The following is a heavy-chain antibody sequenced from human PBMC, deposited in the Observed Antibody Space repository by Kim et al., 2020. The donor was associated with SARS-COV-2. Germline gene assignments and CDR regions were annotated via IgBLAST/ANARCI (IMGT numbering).Heavy chain of an antibody. CDR2: IYHSGST. J-gene: IGHJ4*02. CDR1: GGSISSSNW. D-gene: IGHD3-10*01. V-gene: IGHV4-4*02. Sequence: SETLSLTCAVSGGSISSSNWWSWVRQPPGKGLEWIGEIYHSGSTNYNPSLKSRVTISVDKSKNQFSLKLSSVTAADTAVYYCARMVTYYYGSGSYYNGATRPYYFGYWGQGTLVTVSS. CDR3: ARMVTYYYGSGSYYNGATRPYYFGY.